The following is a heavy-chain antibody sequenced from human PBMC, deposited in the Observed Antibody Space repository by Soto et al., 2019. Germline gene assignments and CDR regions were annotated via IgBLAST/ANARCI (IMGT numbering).Heavy chain of an antibody. J-gene: IGHJ3*02. CDR3: AKEPRITIFGVVTLRVDAFDI. D-gene: IGHD3-3*01. Sequence: GGSLRLSCAASGFTFSSYAMSWVRQAPGKGLEGVSAISGSGGSTYYADSVKGRFTISRDNSKNTRYLQMNSLRAEDTAVYYCAKEPRITIFGVVTLRVDAFDIWGQGTMVTVSS. CDR2: ISGSGGST. CDR1: GFTFSSYA. V-gene: IGHV3-23*01.